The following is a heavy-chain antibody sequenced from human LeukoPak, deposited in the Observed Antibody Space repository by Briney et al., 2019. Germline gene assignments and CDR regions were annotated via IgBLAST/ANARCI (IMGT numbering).Heavy chain of an antibody. CDR2: ISGGGTE. Sequence: PGGSLRLSCAASGFTITTYAVNWVRQAPGEGLEWVSGISGGGTEYYADSVKGRFIISSDSSQNLVHFQMNSLTVEDTAVYYCARAQGALDYWGQGTLVTVSS. CDR3: ARAQGALDY. CDR1: GFTITTYA. V-gene: IGHV3-23*01. J-gene: IGHJ4*02. D-gene: IGHD1-26*01.